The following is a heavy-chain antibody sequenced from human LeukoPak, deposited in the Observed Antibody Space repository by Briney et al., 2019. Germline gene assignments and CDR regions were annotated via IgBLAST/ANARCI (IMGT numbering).Heavy chain of an antibody. CDR2: HYWNDNK. V-gene: IGHV2-5*01. J-gene: IGHJ4*02. D-gene: IGHD6-25*01. Sequence: SSHPLVDPTPTLTLTCTFSGFSLRTDEVGVGWIRQPPGRALEWLAHHYWNDNKFYSPSLQSRLTITKDTSKNQVALTMTNVDPVDTATYYCAYQVYSSGWHPFAYWGQGILVTVAS. CDR3: AYQVYSSGWHPFAY. CDR1: GFSLRTDEVG.